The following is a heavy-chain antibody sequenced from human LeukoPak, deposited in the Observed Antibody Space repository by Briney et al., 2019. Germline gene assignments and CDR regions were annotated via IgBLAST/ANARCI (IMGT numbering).Heavy chain of an antibody. CDR1: GFTFSSYA. V-gene: IGHV3-23*01. CDR3: ASRPMVRGDPIWAHYFDY. J-gene: IGHJ4*02. Sequence: GASLRLSCAASGFTFSSYAMSWVRQAPGKGLEWVSAISGSGGSTYYADSVKGRFTISRDNSKNTLYLQMNSLRAEDTAVYYCASRPMVRGDPIWAHYFDYWGQGTLVTVSS. D-gene: IGHD3-10*01. CDR2: ISGSGGST.